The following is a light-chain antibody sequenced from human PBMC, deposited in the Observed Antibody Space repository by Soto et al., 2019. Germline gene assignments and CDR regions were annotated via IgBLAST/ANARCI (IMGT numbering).Light chain of an antibody. J-gene: IGKJ5*01. Sequence: EIVLTQSPATLSLSPGERATLSCSASQSVSNNYLAWYQQKPGQAPRLVIYGASSRVLGIPDRFSGSGSGTDFTLTISRLEPEDFAVYYCHHYGSSPLTFGQGTRLEI. CDR1: QSVSNNY. CDR2: GAS. V-gene: IGKV3-20*01. CDR3: HHYGSSPLT.